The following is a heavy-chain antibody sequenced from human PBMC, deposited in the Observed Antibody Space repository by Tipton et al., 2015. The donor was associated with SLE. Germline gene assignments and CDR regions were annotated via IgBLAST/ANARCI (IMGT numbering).Heavy chain of an antibody. CDR2: IHHSGST. CDR3: ARGRFSSAWYRDEHFDS. CDR1: GGSIRSSNW. V-gene: IGHV4-4*01. J-gene: IGHJ4*02. Sequence: TLSLTCAVSGGSIRSSNWWSWVRQPPGKGLEWIGEIHHSGSTNSNPSLKSRVTISVDTSKNQFSLRLSSATAADTAFYFCARGRFSSAWYRDEHFDSWGQGTLVTVSS. D-gene: IGHD6-19*01.